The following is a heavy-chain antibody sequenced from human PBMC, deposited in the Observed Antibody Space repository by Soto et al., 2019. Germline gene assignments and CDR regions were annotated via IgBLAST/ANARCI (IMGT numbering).Heavy chain of an antibody. V-gene: IGHV1-2*04. CDR3: ARAELYGSGSYYVY. J-gene: IGHJ4*02. Sequence: GASVKVSRKASGYTFTGYYMHWVRQAPGQGLEWMGWINPNSGGTNYAQKFQGWVTMTRDTSISTAYMELSRLRSDDTAVYYCARAELYGSGSYYVYWGQGTLVTVSS. CDR2: INPNSGGT. CDR1: GYTFTGYY. D-gene: IGHD3-10*01.